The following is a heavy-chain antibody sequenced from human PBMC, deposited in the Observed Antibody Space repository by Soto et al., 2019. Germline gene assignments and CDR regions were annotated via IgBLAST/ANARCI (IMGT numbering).Heavy chain of an antibody. Sequence: QVQLVESGGGLVKPGGSLRLSCATSGFTFSDYYMSWIRQAPGKGLEWVSYIGTRGNTKYYADSVRGRFTISRDNAKNSSYLQMTSRRADDTAVSYCKRDGTEYYVEYCDYWGQGIQVTVSS. V-gene: IGHV3-11*01. CDR3: KRDGTEYYVEYCDY. CDR1: GFTFSDYY. D-gene: IGHD4-17*01. J-gene: IGHJ4*02. CDR2: IGTRGNTK.